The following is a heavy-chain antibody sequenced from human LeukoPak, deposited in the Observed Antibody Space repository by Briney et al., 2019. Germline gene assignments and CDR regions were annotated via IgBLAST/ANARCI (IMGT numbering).Heavy chain of an antibody. J-gene: IGHJ4*02. D-gene: IGHD5-12*01. CDR3: ARRDIVATINY. Sequence: PSETLSLTCTVSGGSISSTSYYWAWIRQPPGKGLEWIGSIYYTGSTFYNPSLKSRVTISVDTSKNQFSLKPSSLTAADTAVYYCARRDIVATINYWGQGTLVTVSS. CDR2: IYYTGST. V-gene: IGHV4-39*01. CDR1: GGSISSTSYY.